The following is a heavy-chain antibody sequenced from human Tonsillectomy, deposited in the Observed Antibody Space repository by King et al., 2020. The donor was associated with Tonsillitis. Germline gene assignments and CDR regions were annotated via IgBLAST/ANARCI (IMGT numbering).Heavy chain of an antibody. CDR1: GYTFTGHY. Sequence: QLVQSGAEVKKPGASVKVSCKASGYTFTGHYMHWVRQAPGQGLEWMGWTHPNGGGTKYAQKFQGRVTMTRDTSISTAHMELRRLRSDDTAVYYGARGDRYSGYDSLDYWGQGTLVTVSS. CDR2: THPNGGGT. CDR3: ARGDRYSGYDSLDY. J-gene: IGHJ4*02. V-gene: IGHV1-2*02. D-gene: IGHD5-12*01.